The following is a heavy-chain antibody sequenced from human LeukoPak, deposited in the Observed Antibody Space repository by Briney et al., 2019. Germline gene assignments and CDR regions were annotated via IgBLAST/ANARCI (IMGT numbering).Heavy chain of an antibody. CDR2: ISSNGAKT. CDR1: GFTFSVYA. V-gene: IGHV3-64D*09. J-gene: IGHJ4*02. D-gene: IGHD5-24*01. Sequence: GGSLRLSCSVSGFTFSVYAMHWVRQAPGRGLQYVSSISSNGAKTYYADSVKGRFTISRDNSKNTLYLQMISLRLEDTAVYYCVKDRWVDYWGPGVLVTVSS. CDR3: VKDRWVDY.